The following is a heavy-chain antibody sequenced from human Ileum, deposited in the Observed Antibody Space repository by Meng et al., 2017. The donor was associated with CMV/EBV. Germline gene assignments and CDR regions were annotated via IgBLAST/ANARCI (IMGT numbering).Heavy chain of an antibody. CDR3: AREPSIAVAGTGGYFDY. V-gene: IGHV4-39*07. CDR2: IYYSGST. CDR1: GGSISRSSDY. J-gene: IGHJ4*02. Sequence: HLQPQEPGPALVKPSETLSLTCCVAGGSISRSSDYWDWIRKPPGKGLEWIGSIYYSGSTYYNPSLKSRVTISVDTSKNQFSLKLSSVTAADTAVYYCAREPSIAVAGTGGYFDYWGQGTLVTVSS. D-gene: IGHD6-19*01.